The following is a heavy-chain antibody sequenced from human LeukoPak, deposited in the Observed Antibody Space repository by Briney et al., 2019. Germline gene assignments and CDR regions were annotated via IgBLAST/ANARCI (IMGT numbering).Heavy chain of an antibody. D-gene: IGHD3-22*01. J-gene: IGHJ5*02. CDR2: IYYSGST. Sequence: PSETLSLTCAVYGGSFSGYYWSWIRQPPGKGLEWIGSIYYSGSTYYNPSLKSRVTISVDTSKNQFSLKLSSVTAADTAVYYCARHPSEGTTWFLGPTTNWFDPWGQGTLVTVSS. CDR3: ARHPSEGTTWFLGPTTNWFDP. CDR1: GGSFSGYY. V-gene: IGHV4-34*01.